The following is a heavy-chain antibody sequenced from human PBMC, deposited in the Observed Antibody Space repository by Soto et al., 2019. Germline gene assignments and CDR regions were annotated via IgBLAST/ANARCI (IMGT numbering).Heavy chain of an antibody. CDR3: ARGSSPHHYYYYGMDV. J-gene: IGHJ6*02. Sequence: PGGSLRLSCAASGFTFSSYAMHWVRQAPGKGLEWVAVISYDGSNKYYADSVKGRFTISRDNSKNTLYLQMNSLRAEDTAVYYCARGSSPHHYYYYGMDVWGQGTTVTVPS. CDR1: GFTFSSYA. D-gene: IGHD6-6*01. V-gene: IGHV3-30-3*01. CDR2: ISYDGSNK.